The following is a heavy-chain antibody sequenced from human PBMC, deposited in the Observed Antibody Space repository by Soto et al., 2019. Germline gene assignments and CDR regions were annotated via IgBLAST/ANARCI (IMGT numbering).Heavy chain of an antibody. CDR3: ARVFSSGSGWMYYFDF. J-gene: IGHJ4*02. CDR1: SDSFAGENW. V-gene: IGHV4-4*02. Sequence: QVQLQESGPGLVKPSETLSLTCTVSSDSFAGENWWSWVRQPPGLGLEWIGEVFHTGGTNYNPSLKSRVTMEVDKSKNQFSLKLISATAADTAVYYCARVFSSGSGWMYYFDFWGQGTLVSVSS. CDR2: VFHTGGT. D-gene: IGHD6-19*01.